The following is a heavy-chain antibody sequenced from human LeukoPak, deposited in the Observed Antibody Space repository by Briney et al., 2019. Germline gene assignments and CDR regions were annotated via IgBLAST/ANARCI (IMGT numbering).Heavy chain of an antibody. CDR1: GFTFSSYS. J-gene: IGHJ4*02. CDR2: ISSSSSYI. D-gene: IGHD5-18*01. V-gene: IGHV3-21*01. Sequence: PGGSLRLSCAASGFTFSSYSMNWVRQAPGKGLEWVSSISSSSSYIYYADSVKGRFTISRDNAKNSLYLQMNSLRAEDTAVYYCARDITPVGYSYVFDYWGQGTLVTVSS. CDR3: ARDITPVGYSYVFDY.